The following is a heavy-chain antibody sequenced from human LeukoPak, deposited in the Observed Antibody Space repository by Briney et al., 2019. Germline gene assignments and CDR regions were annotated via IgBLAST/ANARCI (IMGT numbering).Heavy chain of an antibody. Sequence: GGTLRLSCAASGFTFSTYGMSWVRQAPGKGLEWVSSISGSGGSTYYADSVKGRFTISRDSSKNTLYLLMNSLRAEDTAVYYCSKWKAIVLVPAARSPIDYWGQGTLVTVSS. V-gene: IGHV3-23*01. J-gene: IGHJ4*02. CDR3: SKWKAIVLVPAARSPIDY. CDR1: GFTFSTYG. CDR2: ISGSGGST. D-gene: IGHD2-2*01.